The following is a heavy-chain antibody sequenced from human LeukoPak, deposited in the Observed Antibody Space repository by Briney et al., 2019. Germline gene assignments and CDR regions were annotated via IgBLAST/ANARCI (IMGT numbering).Heavy chain of an antibody. CDR1: GFRFSSYA. J-gene: IGHJ6*02. V-gene: IGHV3-23*01. CDR3: AKGARSGPYDYYAMDV. Sequence: GGSLRLSCAASGFRFSSYAMSWVRQAPGKELEWVSAISGSGGSTYYADSVKGRFTISRDNSKNTLYLQMNSLRAEDTAVYYCAKGARSGPYDYYAMDVWGQGTTVTVSS. D-gene: IGHD6-19*01. CDR2: ISGSGGST.